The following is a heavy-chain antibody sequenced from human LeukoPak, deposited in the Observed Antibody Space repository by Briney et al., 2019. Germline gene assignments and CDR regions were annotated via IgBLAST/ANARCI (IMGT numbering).Heavy chain of an antibody. CDR1: GDSISSYY. J-gene: IGHJ4*02. V-gene: IGHV4-4*07. D-gene: IGHD2-2*01. CDR2: IYTSGST. Sequence: SETLSLTCTVSGDSISSYYWSWIRQPAGKGLEWIGRIYTSGSTNYNPSLKSRVTMSVDTSKNQFSLKLSSVTAADTAVYYCAREVVCSSTSCLAFDYWGQGTLVTVSS. CDR3: AREVVCSSTSCLAFDY.